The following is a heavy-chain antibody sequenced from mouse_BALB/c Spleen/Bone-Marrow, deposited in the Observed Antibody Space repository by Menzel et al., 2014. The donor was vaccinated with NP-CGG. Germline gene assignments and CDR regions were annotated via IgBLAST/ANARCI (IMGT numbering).Heavy chain of an antibody. CDR1: GFYFSAYW. Sequence: DVQLQESGGGLMQPGGSLKLSCAASGFYFSAYWMSWVRQAPGKGLEWIGEINPDSRTINYTPSLKDKFIISRDNAKNTLYLQMSKVRSEDTALYYCASLYDYGWFAYWGQGTLVTVSA. J-gene: IGHJ3*01. D-gene: IGHD2-4*01. CDR3: ASLYDYGWFAY. V-gene: IGHV4-1*02. CDR2: INPDSRTI.